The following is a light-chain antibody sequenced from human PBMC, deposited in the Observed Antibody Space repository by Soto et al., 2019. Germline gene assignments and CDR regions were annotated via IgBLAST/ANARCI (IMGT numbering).Light chain of an antibody. Sequence: EIVITQSPGTLSVSPGEGATLSCRASQSVSGKLAWYQQKPGQAPRLLIYDASNRATGIPARFSGSGSGTDFTLTISRLEPEDFAVYYCQQYGSSRTFGQGTRLEIK. V-gene: IGKV3-20*01. CDR2: DAS. CDR1: QSVSGK. CDR3: QQYGSSRT. J-gene: IGKJ5*01.